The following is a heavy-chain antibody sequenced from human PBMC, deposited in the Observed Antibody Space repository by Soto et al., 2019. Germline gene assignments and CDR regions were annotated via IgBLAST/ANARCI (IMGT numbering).Heavy chain of an antibody. CDR1: GGSISSGGYC. Sequence: QVQLQESGPGLVKPSQTLSLTCTVSGGSISSGGYCWSWIRQHPGQGLEWIGYTKYRGSTYYNPSLTSRVTISVDTSKNQFSLKLSSVTAADTAVYYCARDYGGAWYFDLWGRGTLGTVSS. CDR2: TKYRGST. J-gene: IGHJ2*01. V-gene: IGHV4-31*03. CDR3: ARDYGGAWYFDL. D-gene: IGHD3-16*01.